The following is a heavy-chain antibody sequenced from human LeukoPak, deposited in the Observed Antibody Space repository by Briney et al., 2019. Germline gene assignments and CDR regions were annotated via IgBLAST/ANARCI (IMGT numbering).Heavy chain of an antibody. CDR1: GGSISSSSYY. V-gene: IGHV4-39*07. CDR3: ARGHRSGYDFWSGYYFY. D-gene: IGHD3-3*01. Sequence: SETLSLTCTVSGGSISSSSYYWGWIRQPPGKGLEWIGCIYYSGSTYYNPSCKGRVTISVDTSKNQFSLSLVSSPPADAAGYYCARGHRSGYDFWSGYYFYWGQGTLVTVSS. J-gene: IGHJ4*02. CDR2: IYYSGST.